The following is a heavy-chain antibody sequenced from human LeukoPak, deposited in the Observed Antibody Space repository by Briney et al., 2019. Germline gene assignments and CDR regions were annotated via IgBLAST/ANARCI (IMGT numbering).Heavy chain of an antibody. CDR3: ARDRGHYDSSGYYYVMGNWFDP. J-gene: IGHJ5*02. V-gene: IGHV1-69*13. Sequence: SVKVSCKASGYTFTSYGISWVRQAPGQGLEWMGGIIPIFGTANYAQKFQGRVTITADESTSTAYMELSSLRSEDTAVYYCARDRGHYDSSGYYYVMGNWFDPWGQGTLVTVSS. CDR2: IIPIFGTA. CDR1: GYTFTSYG. D-gene: IGHD3-22*01.